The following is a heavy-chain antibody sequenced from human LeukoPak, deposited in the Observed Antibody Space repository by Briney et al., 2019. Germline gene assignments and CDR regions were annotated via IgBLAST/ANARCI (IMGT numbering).Heavy chain of an antibody. D-gene: IGHD3-3*01. CDR2: INHSGST. CDR1: GGSFRGYY. J-gene: IGHJ5*02. CDR3: ARDSYDFWSGYSIGWFDP. V-gene: IGHV4-34*01. Sequence: KPSETLSLTCAVYGGSFRGYYWSWLRQPPGKGLEWIGEINHSGSTNYNPSLKSRVTISVDTSKNQFSLKLSSVTAADTAVYYCARDSYDFWSGYSIGWFDPWGQGTLVTVSS.